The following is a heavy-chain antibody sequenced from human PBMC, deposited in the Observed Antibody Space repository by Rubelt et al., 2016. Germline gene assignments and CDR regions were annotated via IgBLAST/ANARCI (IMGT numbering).Heavy chain of an antibody. CDR3: ARTLDSSGYYHPNFDY. V-gene: IGHV4-39*01. J-gene: IGHJ4*02. CDR1: GGSISSSSYY. Sequence: QVQLQESGPGLVKPSETLSLTCTVSGGSISSSSYYWGWIRQPPGKGLEWIGGVYFSGNTYYSPSLKSRVTIAVDTSKNHFSVRVRSVTATETAVYFCARTLDSSGYYHPNFDYWGQGTLVTVSS. CDR2: VYFSGNT. D-gene: IGHD3-22*01.